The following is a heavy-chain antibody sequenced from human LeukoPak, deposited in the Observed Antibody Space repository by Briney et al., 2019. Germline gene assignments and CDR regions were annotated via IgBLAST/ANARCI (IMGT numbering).Heavy chain of an antibody. V-gene: IGHV1-46*01. CDR1: GYTFTSYY. CDR3: ARPASRGYSGDY. Sequence: GASVKVSCKASGYTFTSYYVHWVRQAPGQGLEWMGIINPSGGSTSYAQKFQGRVTMTRDMSTSTVYMELSSLRSEDTAVYYCARPASRGYSGDYWGQGTLVTVSS. J-gene: IGHJ4*02. CDR2: INPSGGST. D-gene: IGHD5-12*01.